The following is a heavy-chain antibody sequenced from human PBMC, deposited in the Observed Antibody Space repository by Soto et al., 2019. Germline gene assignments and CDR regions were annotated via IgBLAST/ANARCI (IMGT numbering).Heavy chain of an antibody. CDR1: GFTFSSYA. CDR3: ARELLAARYYYYGMDV. Sequence: QVQLVESGGGVVQPGRSLRLSCAASGFTFSSYAMHWVRQAPGKGLERVAAISYDGSNKYYADSVKGRFTISRDNSKNTLYLQMNSLIAEDTAVYYCARELLAARYYYYGMDVWGQGTTLTVSS. D-gene: IGHD6-6*01. CDR2: ISYDGSNK. V-gene: IGHV3-30-3*01. J-gene: IGHJ6*02.